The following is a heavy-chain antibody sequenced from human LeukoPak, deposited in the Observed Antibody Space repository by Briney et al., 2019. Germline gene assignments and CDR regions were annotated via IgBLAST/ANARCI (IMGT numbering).Heavy chain of an antibody. CDR2: IYYSGIT. CDR3: ATWQINLYYFDY. V-gene: IGHV4-39*01. D-gene: IGHD1-14*01. J-gene: IGHJ4*02. Sequence: PSETLSLTCTVSGGSISSSSYYWGWIRQPPGKGLEWIGSIYYSGITYSNPSLKSPVTISVDTSKNQFSLKVSSVTAADTAVYYCATWQINLYYFDYWGQGTLVTVSS. CDR1: GGSISSSSYY.